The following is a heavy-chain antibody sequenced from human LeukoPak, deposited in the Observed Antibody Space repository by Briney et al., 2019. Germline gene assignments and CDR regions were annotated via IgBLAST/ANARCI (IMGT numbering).Heavy chain of an antibody. CDR2: IYHSGST. CDR1: GGSISSSNW. V-gene: IGHV4-4*02. D-gene: IGHD5-12*01. Sequence: PSGTLSLTCAVSGGSISSSNWWSWVRQPPGKGLEWIGEIYHSGSTNYNPSLKSRVTISVDKSKNQFSLKLSSVTAADTAVYYCAPNSGSARGAFDYWGQGTLVTVSS. J-gene: IGHJ4*02. CDR3: APNSGSARGAFDY.